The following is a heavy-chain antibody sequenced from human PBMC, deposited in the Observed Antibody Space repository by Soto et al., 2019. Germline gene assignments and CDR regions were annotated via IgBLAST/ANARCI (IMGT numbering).Heavy chain of an antibody. CDR3: ARGLMVYAIMASFDY. V-gene: IGHV3-30-3*01. J-gene: IGHJ4*02. D-gene: IGHD2-8*01. CDR1: GFTFSSYA. Sequence: QVQLVESGGGVVQPGRSLRLSCAASGFTFSSYAMHWVRQAPGKGLEWVAVISYDGSNKYYADSVKGRFTISRDNSKNPLYLQMNSLRAEDTAVYYCARGLMVYAIMASFDYWGQGTLVTVSS. CDR2: ISYDGSNK.